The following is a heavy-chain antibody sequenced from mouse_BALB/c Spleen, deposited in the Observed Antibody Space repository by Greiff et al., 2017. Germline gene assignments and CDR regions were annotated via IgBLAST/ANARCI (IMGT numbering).Heavy chain of an antibody. V-gene: IGHV14-4*02. J-gene: IGHJ3*01. Sequence: VQLQQSGAELVRSGASVKLSCTASGFNIKDYYMHWVKQRPEQGLEWIGWIDPENGDTEYAPKFQGKATMTADTSSNTAYLQLSSLTSEDTAVYYCNNYYGPFAYWGQGTLVTVSA. CDR1: GFNIKDYY. D-gene: IGHD1-2*01. CDR2: IDPENGDT. CDR3: NNYYGPFAY.